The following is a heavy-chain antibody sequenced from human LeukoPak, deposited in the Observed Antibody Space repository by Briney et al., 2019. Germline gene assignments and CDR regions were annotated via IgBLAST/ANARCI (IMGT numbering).Heavy chain of an antibody. V-gene: IGHV4-39*07. CDR2: IYYSGST. D-gene: IGHD6-13*01. CDR3: ATYIAAAGTRYFQH. J-gene: IGHJ1*01. Sequence: PSETLSLTCTVSGGSISSYYWGWIRQPPGKGLEWIGSIYYSGSTYYNPSLKSRVTISVDTSKNQFSLKLSSVTAADTAVYYCATYIAAAGTRYFQHWGQGTLVTVSS. CDR1: GGSISSYY.